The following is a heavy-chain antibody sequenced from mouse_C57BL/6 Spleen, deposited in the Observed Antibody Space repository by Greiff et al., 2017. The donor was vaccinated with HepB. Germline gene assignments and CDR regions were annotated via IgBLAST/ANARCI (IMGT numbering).Heavy chain of an antibody. CDR2: IRNKANGYTT. Sequence: EVNVVESGGGLVQPGGSLSLSCAASGFTFTDYYMSWVRQPPGKALEWLGFIRNKANGYTTEYSASVKGRFTISRDNSQSILYLQMNALRAEDSATYYCARSHSSGYLGAYWGQGTLVTVSA. D-gene: IGHD3-2*02. V-gene: IGHV7-3*01. CDR1: GFTFTDYY. CDR3: ARSHSSGYLGAY. J-gene: IGHJ3*01.